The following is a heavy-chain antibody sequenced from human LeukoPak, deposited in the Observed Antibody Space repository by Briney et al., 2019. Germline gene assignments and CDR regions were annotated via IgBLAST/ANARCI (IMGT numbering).Heavy chain of an antibody. D-gene: IGHD3-3*01. J-gene: IGHJ4*02. V-gene: IGHV4-34*01. CDR2: INHSGST. CDR1: GGSFSGYY. CDR3: ARLQVRFLEWQQLDY. Sequence: PSETLSLTCAVYGGSFSGYYWSWIRQPPGKGLEWIGEINHSGSTNYNPSLKSRVTISVDTSKNQFSLKLSSVTAADTAVYYCARLQVRFLEWQQLDYWGQGTLVTVSS.